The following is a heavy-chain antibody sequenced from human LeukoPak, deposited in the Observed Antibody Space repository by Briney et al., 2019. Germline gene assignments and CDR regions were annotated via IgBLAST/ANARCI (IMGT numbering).Heavy chain of an antibody. CDR1: GFTVSSNY. V-gene: IGHV3-66*01. D-gene: IGHD4-23*01. CDR3: ARDPTTVVTPDAFDI. J-gene: IGHJ3*02. CDR2: IYSGGST. Sequence: GGSLRLSCAASGFTVSSNYMSWVRQAPGKGLEWVSVIYSGGSTYYADSVKGRFTISRDNSKNTLYLQMNSLRAEDTAVYYCARDPTTVVTPDAFDIWGQGTMVTVSS.